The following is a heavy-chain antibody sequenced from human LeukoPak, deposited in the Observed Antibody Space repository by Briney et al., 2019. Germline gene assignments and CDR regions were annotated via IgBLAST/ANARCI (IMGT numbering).Heavy chain of an antibody. D-gene: IGHD2-2*01. V-gene: IGHV1-2*02. CDR2: INPNSGGT. CDR3: ARGGAVVGFDYFDY. J-gene: IGHJ4*02. CDR1: GYTFTGYY. Sequence: ASVKVSCKASGYTFTGYYMHWVRQAPGQGLEWMGWINPNSGGTNYAQKFRGRVTMTRDTSISTAYMELSRLRSDDTAVYYCARGGAVVGFDYFDYWGQGTLVTVSS.